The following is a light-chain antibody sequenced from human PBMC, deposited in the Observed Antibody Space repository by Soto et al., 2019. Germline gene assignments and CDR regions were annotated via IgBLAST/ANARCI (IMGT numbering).Light chain of an antibody. J-gene: IGKJ5*01. CDR2: DTS. V-gene: IGKV3-11*01. Sequence: EIVLTQSPATLSLSPGERATLSCRASQSVSSSLGWYQQKPGQAPRLLIYDTSNRATGIPARFSGSGSGTDFPLTISSLEPEDFAVYYCQQRSNWPITFGQGTRLEIK. CDR1: QSVSSS. CDR3: QQRSNWPIT.